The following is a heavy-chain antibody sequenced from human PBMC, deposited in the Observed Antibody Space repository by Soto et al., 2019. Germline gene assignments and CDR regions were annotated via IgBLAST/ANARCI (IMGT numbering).Heavy chain of an antibody. D-gene: IGHD6-13*01. V-gene: IGHV1-18*01. CDR3: ARGSSPVDFDY. Sequence: ASVKVSCKASGYTFTNFGISWVRQAPGQGLEWMGWISAYNGNTNYAQNFQGRVTMTTDTSTSTAYMELRSLRSDDTALYYCARGSSPVDFDYWGQGTLVTVAS. CDR2: ISAYNGNT. J-gene: IGHJ4*02. CDR1: GYTFTNFG.